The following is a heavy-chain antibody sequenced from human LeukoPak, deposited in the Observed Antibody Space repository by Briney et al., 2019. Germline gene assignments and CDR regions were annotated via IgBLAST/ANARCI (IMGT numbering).Heavy chain of an antibody. J-gene: IGHJ4*02. CDR1: GGSISSYY. CDR2: IYYSGST. V-gene: IGHV4-59*12. CDR3: ARGLRVIAAAGNYFDY. Sequence: PSETLSLTCTVSGGSISSYYWSWIRQPPGKGLEWIGYIYYSGSTYYNPSLKSRVTISVDTSKNQFSLKLSSVTAADTAVYYCARGLRVIAAAGNYFDYWGQGTLVTVSS. D-gene: IGHD6-13*01.